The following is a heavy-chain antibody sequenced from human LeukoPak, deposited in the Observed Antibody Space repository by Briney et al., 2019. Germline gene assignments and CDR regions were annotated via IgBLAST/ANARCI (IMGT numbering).Heavy chain of an antibody. D-gene: IGHD1-26*01. CDR2: IYYSGST. Sequence: SETLSLTCTVSGVSISSSNSYWGWIRQPPGKGLEWIGYIYYSGSTNYSPSLKSRVTISLDTSKNQFSLKLSSVTAADTAVYYCARGVNSGYFDYCGQGTLVTVSS. CDR3: ARGVNSGYFDY. J-gene: IGHJ4*02. CDR1: GVSISSSNSY. V-gene: IGHV4-61*05.